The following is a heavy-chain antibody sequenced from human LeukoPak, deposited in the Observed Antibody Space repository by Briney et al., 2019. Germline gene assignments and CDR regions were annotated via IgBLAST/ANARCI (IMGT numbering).Heavy chain of an antibody. CDR2: IIPIFGTA. J-gene: IGHJ6*03. CDR3: ARSRSQVITDLNYYYYMGV. D-gene: IGHD3-10*01. V-gene: IGHV1-69*05. CDR1: GGAFSSYA. Sequence: SVKVSCKASGGAFSSYAISWVRQAPGQGLEWMGGIIPIFGTANYAQKFQGRVTITTDESTSTAYMELSSLRSEDTAVYYCARSRSQVITDLNYYYYMGVWGKGTAVTVSS.